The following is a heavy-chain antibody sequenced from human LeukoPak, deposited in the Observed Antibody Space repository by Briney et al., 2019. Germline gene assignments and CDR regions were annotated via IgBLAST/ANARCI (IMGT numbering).Heavy chain of an antibody. CDR3: ARAYDSSWHNFDY. J-gene: IGHJ4*02. CDR1: GFTLSSFT. D-gene: IGHD6-13*01. CDR2: ISYDESQK. V-gene: IGHV3-30-3*01. Sequence: GGSLRLSCAASGFTLSSFTMHWVRHNPGKGLEWVAVISYDESQKWYADSVKGRFTIPRDISKNTLYLEMDSLRGEDTAVYYCARAYDSSWHNFDYWGQGSLVTVSS.